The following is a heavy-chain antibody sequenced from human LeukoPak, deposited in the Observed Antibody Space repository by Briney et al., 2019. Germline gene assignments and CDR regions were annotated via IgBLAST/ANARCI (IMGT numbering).Heavy chain of an antibody. V-gene: IGHV4-59*12. CDR3: ARDSSSYSSGWSDDAFDI. CDR1: GGSISSYY. Sequence: PSETLSLTCTVSGGSISSYYWSWIRQPPGKGLEWIGYIYYSGSTYYNPSLKSRVTISVDTSKNQFSLKLSSVTAADTAVYYCARDSSSYSSGWSDDAFDIWGQGTMVTVSS. D-gene: IGHD6-19*01. CDR2: IYYSGST. J-gene: IGHJ3*02.